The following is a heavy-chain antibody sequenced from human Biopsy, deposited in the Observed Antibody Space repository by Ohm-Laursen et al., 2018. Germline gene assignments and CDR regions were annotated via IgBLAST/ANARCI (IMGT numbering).Heavy chain of an antibody. D-gene: IGHD3-22*01. CDR2: INHRGRT. CDR1: SASFSDYY. Sequence: SETLSLTCAVYSASFSDYYWTWVRQSPGKGLEWIGEINHRGRTNYNPSLKSRVTISVDTSKNQFSLKVRSVTAADTAVYYCVRGVDYYDPYHYYALDVWGQGTTVTVSS. CDR3: VRGVDYYDPYHYYALDV. J-gene: IGHJ6*01. V-gene: IGHV4-34*01.